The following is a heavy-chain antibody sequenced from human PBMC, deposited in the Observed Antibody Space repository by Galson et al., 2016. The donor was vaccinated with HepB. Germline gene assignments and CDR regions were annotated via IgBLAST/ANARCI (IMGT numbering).Heavy chain of an antibody. V-gene: IGHV5-51*01. CDR2: INPSDSDI. D-gene: IGHD4-17*01. CDR3: ARRAYYGASDACDV. CDR1: GDTFTTYW. J-gene: IGHJ3*01. Sequence: QSGAEVKKPGETLKISCQGSGDTFTTYWIGWVRLMPGKGLEWMGIINPSDSDIRYNPSFEGQVTISADKSISTAYLQWTSLNASDTSIYYCARRAYYGASDACDVWGQGTVVTVS.